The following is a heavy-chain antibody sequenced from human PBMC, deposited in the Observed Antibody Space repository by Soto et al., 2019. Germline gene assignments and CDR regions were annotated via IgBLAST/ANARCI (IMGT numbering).Heavy chain of an antibody. CDR1: GGSISSGDYY. J-gene: IGHJ4*02. D-gene: IGHD2-15*01. CDR2: IYYSGST. V-gene: IGHV4-30-4*01. CDR3: ARGGSGGLDY. Sequence: QVQLQESGPGLVKPSQTLSLTCTVSGGSISSGDYYWSWIRQPPGKGLEWIGYIYYSGSTYYNPTLKRRVTISVDTSKNQCALKLSSVTAGDTAVYYCARGGSGGLDYWGQGTLVAVSS.